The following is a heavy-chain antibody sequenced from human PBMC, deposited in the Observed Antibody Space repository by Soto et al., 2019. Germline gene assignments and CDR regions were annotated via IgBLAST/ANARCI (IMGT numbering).Heavy chain of an antibody. Sequence: TGGSLRLSCAASGFTFSSYWMSWVRQAPGKGLEWVANIKQGGSEKYYVDSVKGRFTISRDNAKHSLYLQRNSLRAEATAVYCCARAVADAFDIWGQGTMVTVSS. D-gene: IGHD2-15*01. V-gene: IGHV3-7*03. CDR2: IKQGGSEK. CDR3: ARAVADAFDI. J-gene: IGHJ3*02. CDR1: GFTFSSYW.